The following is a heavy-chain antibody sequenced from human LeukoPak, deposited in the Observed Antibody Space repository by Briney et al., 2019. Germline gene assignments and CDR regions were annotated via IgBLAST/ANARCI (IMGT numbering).Heavy chain of an antibody. J-gene: IGHJ4*02. CDR1: GGSLSIYY. Sequence: PSETLSLTCCLSGGSLSIYYWSCLRQPPGKGLEWIGYIYYSGSTNYNPSLKSRVTISVDTSKNQLSLKLSSVTAADTAVYYCARDASGTLDYWGQGTLVTVSS. CDR2: IYYSGST. CDR3: ARDASGTLDY. V-gene: IGHV4-59*01. D-gene: IGHD6-25*01.